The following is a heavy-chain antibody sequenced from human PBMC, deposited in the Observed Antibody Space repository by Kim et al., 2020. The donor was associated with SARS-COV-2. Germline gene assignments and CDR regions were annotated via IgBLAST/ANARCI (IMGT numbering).Heavy chain of an antibody. V-gene: IGHV3-23*01. CDR2: VTGSSSTT. CDR1: GFTFSSHA. D-gene: IGHD5-12*01. CDR3: AKVGSGAYVGRDYFEY. J-gene: IGHJ4*02. Sequence: GGSLRLSCVTSGFTFSSHAMSWFRQASGKGLEWVSAVTGSSSTTYYSDSVKGRFTISRDNSKNTLSLQMTSRTTEDTAVYYCAKVGSGAYVGRDYFEYWGQGILVTVSS.